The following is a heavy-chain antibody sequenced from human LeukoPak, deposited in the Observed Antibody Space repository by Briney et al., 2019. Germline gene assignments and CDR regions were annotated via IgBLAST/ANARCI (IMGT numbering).Heavy chain of an antibody. CDR2: VNLQGST. CDR3: ARESGPYRSLDY. CDR1: GDSISNTNC. D-gene: IGHD6-25*01. V-gene: IGHV4-4*02. J-gene: IGHJ4*02. Sequence: PSETLSLTCGVSGDSISNTNCWTWVRQPPGKGLEWIGEVNLQGSTNYNPSLKSRVAISVDKSENHISLKLASVTAADTAVYYCARESGPYRSLDYWGQGTLVTVAS.